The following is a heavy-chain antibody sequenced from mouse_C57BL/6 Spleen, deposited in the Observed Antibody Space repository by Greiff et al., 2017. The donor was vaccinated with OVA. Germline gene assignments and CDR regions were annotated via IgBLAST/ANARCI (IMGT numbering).Heavy chain of an antibody. Sequence: EVKLQESGPELVKPGASVKIPCKASGYTFTDYNMDWVKQSHGKSLEWIRDINPNNGGTIYNQKFKGKATLTVDKSSSTAYMELRSLTSEDTAVYYCARRRGFYYGSFYAMDYWGQGTSVTVSS. CDR1: GYTFTDYN. D-gene: IGHD1-1*01. J-gene: IGHJ4*01. CDR2: INPNNGGT. V-gene: IGHV1-18*01. CDR3: ARRRGFYYGSFYAMDY.